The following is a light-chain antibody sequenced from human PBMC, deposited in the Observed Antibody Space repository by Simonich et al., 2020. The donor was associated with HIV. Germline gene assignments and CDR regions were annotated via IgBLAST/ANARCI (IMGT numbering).Light chain of an antibody. CDR1: SRDFGTYNL. J-gene: IGLJ2*01. CDR2: EGR. CDR3: SSYTSSSTLV. V-gene: IGLV2-14*02. Sequence: QSALTQPASVSGSPGQSITISCTGTSRDFGTYNLVSWYQQHPGEAPKLIIYEGRKRPSGVSQRLSGSKSGNTASLTISGLQAEDEADYYCSSYTSSSTLVFGGGTKLTVL.